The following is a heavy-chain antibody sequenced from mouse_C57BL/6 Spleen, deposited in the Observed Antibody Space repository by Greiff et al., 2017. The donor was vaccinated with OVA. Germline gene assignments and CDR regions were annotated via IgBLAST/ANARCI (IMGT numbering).Heavy chain of an antibody. CDR2: IYPGSGST. CDR3: ARSGLRRDYAMDY. J-gene: IGHJ4*01. Sequence: QVQLQQPGAELVKPGASVKMSCKASGYTFTSYWLTWVKQRPGQGLEWIGDIYPGSGSTNYNEKFKSKATLTVDTSSSTAYMQLSSLTSEDSAVYYCARSGLRRDYAMDYWGQGTSVTVSS. CDR1: GYTFTSYW. V-gene: IGHV1-55*01. D-gene: IGHD2-4*01.